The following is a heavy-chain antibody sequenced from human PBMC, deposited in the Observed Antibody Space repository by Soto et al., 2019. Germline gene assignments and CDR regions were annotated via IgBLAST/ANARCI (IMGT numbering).Heavy chain of an antibody. V-gene: IGHV3-74*01. CDR2: INGDGRSN. J-gene: IGHJ4*02. CDR1: GFTFGSYW. Sequence: EVQLVESGGGSVQTGGSLRISCAASGFTFGSYWMDWVRQAPGKGLVWVSRINGDGRSNTYAVSVQGRFTISRDNAANTIYRQMYILRADDTGVYYCSRETLWCVEAPKSGGPGTLVTGSS. CDR3: SRETLWCVEAPKS. D-gene: IGHD2-21*01.